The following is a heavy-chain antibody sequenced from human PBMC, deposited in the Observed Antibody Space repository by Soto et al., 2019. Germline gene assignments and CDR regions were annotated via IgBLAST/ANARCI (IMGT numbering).Heavy chain of an antibody. Sequence: SETLSLTRTVSGGAISGYYWTWIRQSAGKGLEWIGRIYSSGGTKYNPSLKSRVTMSLDTSKNQFSLRLSSVTAADTAVYYCARGHRFSASSDPWGPGTLVTVSS. CDR2: IYSSGGT. V-gene: IGHV4-4*07. CDR3: ARGHRFSASSDP. CDR1: GGAISGYY. D-gene: IGHD3-3*01. J-gene: IGHJ5*02.